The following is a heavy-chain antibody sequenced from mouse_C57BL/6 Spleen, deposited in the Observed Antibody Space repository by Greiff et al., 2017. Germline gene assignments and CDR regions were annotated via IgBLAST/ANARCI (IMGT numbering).Heavy chain of an antibody. V-gene: IGHV1-74*01. CDR1: GYTFTSYW. CDR3: AIYRYYGSREGFAY. J-gene: IGHJ3*01. D-gene: IGHD1-1*01. Sequence: VQLQQPGAELVKPGASVKVSCKASGYTFTSYWMHWVKQRPGQGLEWIGRIHPSDSDTNYNQKFKGKATVTVAKSSSTAYMQLSSLTSEDSAVCDCAIYRYYGSREGFAYWGQGTLVTVSA. CDR2: IHPSDSDT.